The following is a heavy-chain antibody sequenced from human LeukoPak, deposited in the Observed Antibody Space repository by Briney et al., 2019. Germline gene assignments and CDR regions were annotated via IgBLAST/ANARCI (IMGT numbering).Heavy chain of an antibody. CDR3: ASGLELDY. J-gene: IGHJ4*02. V-gene: IGHV3-7*03. CDR1: GFTFSSYW. Sequence: GGSLRLSCAASGFTFSSYWMGWVRQAPGKGLEWVANIKEDGSEKYYVDSVKGRFTISRDNAKNLLYLQMNSLRAEDTAVYYCASGLELDYWGQGTLVTVSS. CDR2: IKEDGSEK.